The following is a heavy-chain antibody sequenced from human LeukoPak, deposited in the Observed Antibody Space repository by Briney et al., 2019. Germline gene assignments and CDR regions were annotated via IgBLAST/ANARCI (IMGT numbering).Heavy chain of an antibody. D-gene: IGHD3-22*01. CDR2: ISSSGSTI. J-gene: IGHJ4*02. CDR1: GFTSSDYY. CDR3: ARLQISLYDSSGYYDY. V-gene: IGHV3-11*04. Sequence: GGSLRLSCAASGFTSSDYYMSWIRQAPGKGLEWVSYISSSGSTIYYADSVKGRFTISRDNAKNSLYLQMNSLSAEDTAVYYCARLQISLYDSSGYYDYWGQGTLVTVSS.